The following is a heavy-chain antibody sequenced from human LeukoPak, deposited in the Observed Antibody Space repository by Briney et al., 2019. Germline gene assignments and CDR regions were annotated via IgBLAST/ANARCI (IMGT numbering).Heavy chain of an antibody. CDR1: GYTFTSYG. CDR3: ARDPFHYDFWSGYYPSLIDV. J-gene: IGHJ6*02. CDR2: ISAYNGNT. D-gene: IGHD3-3*01. V-gene: IGHV1-18*01. Sequence: ASVKVSCKASGYTFTSYGISWVRQAPGQGLEWMGWISAYNGNTNYAQKLQGRVTMTTDTSTSTAYMELRSLRSDDTAVYYCARDPFHYDFWSGYYPSLIDVWGQGTTVTVSS.